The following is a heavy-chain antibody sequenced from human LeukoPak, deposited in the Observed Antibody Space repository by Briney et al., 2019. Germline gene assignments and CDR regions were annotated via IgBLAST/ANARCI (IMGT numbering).Heavy chain of an antibody. J-gene: IGHJ4*02. D-gene: IGHD6-19*01. CDR2: ISYDGSNK. CDR3: AKGIAVAGFDY. CDR1: GFTFSSYG. V-gene: IGHV3-30*18. Sequence: PGGSLRLSCAASGFTFSSYGMHWVRQAPGKGLEWVAVISYDGSNKYHADSVKGRFTISRDNSKNTLFLQMNSLSAEDTAVYYCAKGIAVAGFDYWGQGTLVTVSS.